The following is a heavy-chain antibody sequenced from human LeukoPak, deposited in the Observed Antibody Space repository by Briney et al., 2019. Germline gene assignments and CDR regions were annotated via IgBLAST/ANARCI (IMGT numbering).Heavy chain of an antibody. V-gene: IGHV3-30*18. J-gene: IGHJ3*02. CDR1: GFTFSIYG. CDR2: ISYDGSNK. CDR3: AKEAFLDAFDI. Sequence: GGSLRLSCAASGFTFSIYGMHWVRQAPGKGLEWVAVISYDGSNKYYADSVKGRFTISRDNSKNTLYLQMNSLRAEDTAVYYCAKEAFLDAFDIWGQGTMVTVSS.